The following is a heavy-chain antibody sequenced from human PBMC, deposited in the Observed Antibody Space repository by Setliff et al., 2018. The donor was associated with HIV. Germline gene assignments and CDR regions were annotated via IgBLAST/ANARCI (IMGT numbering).Heavy chain of an antibody. D-gene: IGHD6-19*01. CDR2: IYYSGNT. CDR3: ARWVYNSAWSLDY. V-gene: IGHV4-39*01. Sequence: SETLSLTCTVSGGSISSSTYYWGWIRQPPGKGLEWIGSIYYSGNTYYNPSLKSRVTISVDTSKNQFSLKLNSVTASDTAVYYCARWVYNSAWSLDYWGQGTLVTVSS. J-gene: IGHJ4*02. CDR1: GGSISSSTYY.